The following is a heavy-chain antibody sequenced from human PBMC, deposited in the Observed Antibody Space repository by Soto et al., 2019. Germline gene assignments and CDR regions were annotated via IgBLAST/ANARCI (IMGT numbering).Heavy chain of an antibody. V-gene: IGHV3-30*03. J-gene: IGHJ3*02. Sequence: QVQLVESGGGVVQPGRSLRLSCAASGFTFSSYGMHWVRQAPGKGLEWVAVISYDGSNKYYADSVKGRFTISRDNSKNTLYLQMNSLRAEDTAVYYCARYYYDSSTQSPIGIWGQGTMVTVSS. D-gene: IGHD3-22*01. CDR3: ARYYYDSSTQSPIGI. CDR2: ISYDGSNK. CDR1: GFTFSSYG.